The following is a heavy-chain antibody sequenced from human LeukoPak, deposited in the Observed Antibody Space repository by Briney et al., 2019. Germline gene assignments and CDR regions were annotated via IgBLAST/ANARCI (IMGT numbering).Heavy chain of an antibody. V-gene: IGHV3-48*01. CDR1: GFTFSNYS. CDR3: ARVLNSLAAAGTFHY. Sequence: PGGSLRLSCAVSGFTFSNYSMNWVRQAPGKGLEWVSYISSSSSTIYYADSVKGRFTISRDNAKNSLYLQMNSLRAEDTAVYYCARVLNSLAAAGTFHYWGQGTLVTVSS. CDR2: ISSSSSTI. D-gene: IGHD6-13*01. J-gene: IGHJ4*02.